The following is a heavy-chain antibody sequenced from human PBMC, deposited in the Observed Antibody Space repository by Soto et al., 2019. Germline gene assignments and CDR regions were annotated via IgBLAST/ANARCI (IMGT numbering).Heavy chain of an antibody. CDR3: ARGNLIGGSCYFDY. CDR1: GGSISSGDYY. Sequence: QVQLQESGPGLVKPSQTLSLTCTVSGGSISSGDYYWSWIRQPPGKGLEWIGYIYDSGSTYYNPSLKSRVTISVDTSKKQFSLKLSSVTAADTAVYYSARGNLIGGSCYFDYWGQGTLVTVSS. V-gene: IGHV4-30-4*01. D-gene: IGHD2-15*01. J-gene: IGHJ4*02. CDR2: IYDSGST.